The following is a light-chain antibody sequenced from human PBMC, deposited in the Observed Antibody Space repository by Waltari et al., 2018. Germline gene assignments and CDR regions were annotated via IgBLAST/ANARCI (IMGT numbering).Light chain of an antibody. J-gene: IGLJ1*01. V-gene: IGLV2-14*01. CDR3: SSYTTSSAPGV. CDR2: EVS. CDR1: DSDVGAYDF. Sequence: QSALTQPASVSGSPGQSITISCSGTDSDVGAYDFVSWYQHHPGKAPHLIIYEVSNRPSGISNRFSASKSGYTASLTISGLQAEDEADYYCSSYTTSSAPGVFGTGTRVTVL.